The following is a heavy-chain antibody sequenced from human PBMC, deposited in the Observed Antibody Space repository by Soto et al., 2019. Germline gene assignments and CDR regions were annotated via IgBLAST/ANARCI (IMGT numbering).Heavy chain of an antibody. V-gene: IGHV4-59*08. CDR3: ASHGDYNAFDI. Sequence: SETLSLTCTVSGGSISSYYWSWIRQPPGKGLEWIGYIYYSGSTNYNPSLKSRVTISVDTSKNQFSLKLGSVTAADTAVYYCASHGDYNAFDIWGQGTMVTVSS. CDR2: IYYSGST. J-gene: IGHJ3*02. D-gene: IGHD4-17*01. CDR1: GGSISSYY.